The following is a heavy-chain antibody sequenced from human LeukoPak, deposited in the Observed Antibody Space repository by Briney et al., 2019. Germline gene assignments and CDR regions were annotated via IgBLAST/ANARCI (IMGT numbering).Heavy chain of an antibody. D-gene: IGHD6-19*01. CDR2: IIPIFGTA. V-gene: IGHV1-69*13. CDR3: AIRTKREFSSGRHEGY. CDR1: GGTFSSYA. Sequence: SVKVSCKASGGTFSSYAISWVRQAPGQGLEWMGGIIPIFGTANYAQKFQGRVTITADESTSTAYMELSSLRSEDTAVYYCAIRTKREFSSGRHEGYWGQGTLVTVSS. J-gene: IGHJ4*02.